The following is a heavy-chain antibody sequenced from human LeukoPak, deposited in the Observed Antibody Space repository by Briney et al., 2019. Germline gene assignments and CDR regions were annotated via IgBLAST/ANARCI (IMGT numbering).Heavy chain of an antibody. D-gene: IGHD3-3*01. V-gene: IGHV3-21*01. CDR3: ARDAYYDFWSGYNGDAFDI. Sequence: GGSLRLSCAASGFTFSSYSMNWARQAPGKGLEWVSSISSSSSYIYYADSVKGRFTISRDNAKNSLYLQMNSLRAEDTAVYYCARDAYYDFWSGYNGDAFDIWGQGTMVTVSS. CDR1: GFTFSSYS. J-gene: IGHJ3*02. CDR2: ISSSSSYI.